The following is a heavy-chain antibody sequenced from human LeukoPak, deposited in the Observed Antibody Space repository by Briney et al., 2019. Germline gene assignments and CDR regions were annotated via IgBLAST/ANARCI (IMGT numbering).Heavy chain of an antibody. V-gene: IGHV3-66*01. CDR2: IYSGGST. Sequence: GGSLRLSCAASGFTVSSNYMSWVRQAPRKGLEWVSVIYSGGSTYYADSVKGRFTISKNTLYLQMNSLRAEDTAVYYCARDHDYYGMDVWGQGTTVTVSS. J-gene: IGHJ6*02. CDR3: ARDHDYYGMDV. CDR1: GFTVSSNY.